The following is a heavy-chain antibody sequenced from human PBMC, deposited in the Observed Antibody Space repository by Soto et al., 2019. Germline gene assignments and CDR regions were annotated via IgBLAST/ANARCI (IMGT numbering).Heavy chain of an antibody. D-gene: IGHD6-13*01. CDR2: ISYDSTYI. J-gene: IGHJ3*02. V-gene: IGHV3-21*03. Sequence: EVQVVESGGGLVNPGGSLRLSCAASGFTFSSYSMNWVRQAPGKALARVSSISYDSTYIFYAHSVKCPFMISRDNAKNSPTLQVIILTAEDTALSYCARSQAGNAFYTSGLGTIFTVPS. CDR3: ARSQAGNAFYT. CDR1: GFTFSSYS.